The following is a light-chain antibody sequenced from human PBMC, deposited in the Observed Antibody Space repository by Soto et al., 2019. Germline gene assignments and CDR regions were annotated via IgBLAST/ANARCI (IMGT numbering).Light chain of an antibody. Sequence: EIVLTQSPDTLSLSPGERATLSCRASQGFNNNYLAWYQQKPGQAPRLVIYGASSRATGIPDRFSASGSGTDSTLTISRLEPEDFAVYYCQQYTSAPLTFGQGTKVDIK. CDR1: QGFNNNY. J-gene: IGKJ1*01. V-gene: IGKV3-20*01. CDR3: QQYTSAPLT. CDR2: GAS.